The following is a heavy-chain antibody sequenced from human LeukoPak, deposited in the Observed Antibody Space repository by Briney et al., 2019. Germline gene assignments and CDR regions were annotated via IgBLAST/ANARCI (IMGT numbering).Heavy chain of an antibody. J-gene: IGHJ4*02. D-gene: IGHD3-22*01. V-gene: IGHV4-31*03. CDR3: ARGGDYYYDSSGYPQDY. Sequence: SETLSLTCTVSGGSISSGGYYWSWIRQHPGKGLEWIGYIYHSGSTYYNPSLKSRVTISVDTSKNQFSLKLSSVTAADTAVYYCARGGDYYYDSSGYPQDYWGQGTLVTVSS. CDR1: GGSISSGGYY. CDR2: IYHSGST.